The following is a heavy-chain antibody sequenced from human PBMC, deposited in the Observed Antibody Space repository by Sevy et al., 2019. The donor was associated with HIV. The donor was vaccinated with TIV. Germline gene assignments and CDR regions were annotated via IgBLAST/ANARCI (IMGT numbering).Heavy chain of an antibody. J-gene: IGHJ3*02. CDR2: IYGSGGAT. CDR1: GFTFTSYA. Sequence: GGSLRLSCKPSGFTFTSYAMSWVRQAPGKGLEWVSTIYGSGGATYYADSVEGRFTISRDNSKNTLYLQMNSLRIEDTAVYYCAGGRYDSSGSFDAFDIWGQGTMVTVSS. D-gene: IGHD3-22*01. CDR3: AGGRYDSSGSFDAFDI. V-gene: IGHV3-23*01.